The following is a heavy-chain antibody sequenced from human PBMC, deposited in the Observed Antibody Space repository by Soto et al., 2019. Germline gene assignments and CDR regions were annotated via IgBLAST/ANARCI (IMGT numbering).Heavy chain of an antibody. CDR3: AREVNSSPARGPNWFDP. CDR1: GDSINNSHW. D-gene: IGHD6-13*01. J-gene: IGHJ5*02. Sequence: QVQLQESGPGLVQPSGTLSLTCAVSGDSINNSHWWSWVRQTPGKGLEWIGETYHSGTTNYNPSLKTPSNLSTSKAKNQFSLKMNSVTAADTAVYYCAREVNSSPARGPNWFDPWGQGTLVTVSS. CDR2: TYHSGTT. V-gene: IGHV4-4*02.